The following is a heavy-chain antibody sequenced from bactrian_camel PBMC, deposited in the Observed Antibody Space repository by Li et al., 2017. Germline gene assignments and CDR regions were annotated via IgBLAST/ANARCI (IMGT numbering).Heavy chain of an antibody. D-gene: IGHD1*01. CDR1: GFTFDDDTE. V-gene: IGHV3S63*01. CDR2: VSGDGTT. CDR3: AAERGPGMTYFQAFRARMYNY. J-gene: IGHJ4*01. Sequence: VQLVESGGGSVQAGGSLRLACTASGFTFDDDTEMGWYRQATGGDDCDLVSSVSGDGTTYYADSVKGRFTISRDNAKNTLYLQMNSLEAGDSATYYCAAERGPGMTYFQAFRARMYNYWGQGTQVTVS.